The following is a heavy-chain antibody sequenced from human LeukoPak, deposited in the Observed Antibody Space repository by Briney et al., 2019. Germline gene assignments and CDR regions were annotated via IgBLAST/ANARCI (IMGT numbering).Heavy chain of an antibody. J-gene: IGHJ5*02. CDR2: IRYDGSNK. D-gene: IGHD2-2*01. Sequence: PGVSLRLSCAASGFTFSSYGMHWVRQAPGKGLEWVAFIRYDGSNKYYADSVKGRFTISRDNSKNTLYLQMNSLRAEDTAVYYCAKDHLKRSSTSCGWFDPWGQGTLVTVSS. V-gene: IGHV3-30*02. CDR3: AKDHLKRSSTSCGWFDP. CDR1: GFTFSSYG.